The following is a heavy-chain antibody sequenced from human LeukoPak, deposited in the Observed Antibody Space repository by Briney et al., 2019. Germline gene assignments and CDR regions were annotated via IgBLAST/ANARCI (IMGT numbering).Heavy chain of an antibody. CDR3: ARGGHYGSGSYTSLDY. D-gene: IGHD3-10*01. V-gene: IGHV1-18*01. CDR2: ISAYNGNT. Sequence: ASVKVSCKASGYTFTSYGFTWVRQAPGQGLEWMGWISAYNGNTNYAQKLQGRVTMTTDTSTSTAYMELRSLRSDDTAVYYCARGGHYGSGSYTSLDYWGQGTLVTVSS. J-gene: IGHJ4*02. CDR1: GYTFTSYG.